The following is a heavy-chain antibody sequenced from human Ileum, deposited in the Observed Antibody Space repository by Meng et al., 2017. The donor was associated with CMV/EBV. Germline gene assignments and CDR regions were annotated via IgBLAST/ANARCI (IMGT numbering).Heavy chain of an antibody. CDR3: ARSELDMELVPTTIPQNWFDP. D-gene: IGHD2-2*02. CDR1: GGSISSSHYY. Sequence: GSLRLSCSVSGGSISSSHYYWGWIRQPPGRGLEWLGTIYYTGSTYYNPSLESRFTISVDMSKSQFYLRLTSVTAADTAVYYCARSELDMELVPTTIPQNWFDPWGQGTLVTVSS. V-gene: IGHV4-39*07. J-gene: IGHJ5*02. CDR2: IYYTGST.